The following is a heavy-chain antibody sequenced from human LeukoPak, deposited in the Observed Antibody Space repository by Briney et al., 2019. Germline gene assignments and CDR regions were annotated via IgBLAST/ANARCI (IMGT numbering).Heavy chain of an antibody. J-gene: IGHJ4*02. CDR2: INHSGST. Sequence: SETLSLTCAVYGGSFSGYYWSWIRQPPGKGLEWIGEINHSGSTNYNPSLKSRVTISVDTSKNQFSLKLSSVTAAGTAVYYCAREGKKYCSSTSCNWGQGTLVTVSS. D-gene: IGHD2-2*01. CDR3: AREGKKYCSSTSCN. CDR1: GGSFSGYY. V-gene: IGHV4-34*01.